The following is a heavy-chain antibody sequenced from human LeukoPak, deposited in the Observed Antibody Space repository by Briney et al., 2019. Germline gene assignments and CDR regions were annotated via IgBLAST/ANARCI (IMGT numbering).Heavy chain of an antibody. D-gene: IGHD3-3*01. J-gene: IGHJ3*02. Sequence: GASVKVSCKASGYTFTGYYMHWVRQAPGQGLEWMGWINPNSGGTNYAQKFQGRVTMTRDTSISTAYMELSRLRSDDTAVYYCARDLNEYYDFWSGSSGAFDIWGQGTMVTVSS. CDR3: ARDLNEYYDFWSGSSGAFDI. CDR1: GYTFTGYY. V-gene: IGHV1-2*02. CDR2: INPNSGGT.